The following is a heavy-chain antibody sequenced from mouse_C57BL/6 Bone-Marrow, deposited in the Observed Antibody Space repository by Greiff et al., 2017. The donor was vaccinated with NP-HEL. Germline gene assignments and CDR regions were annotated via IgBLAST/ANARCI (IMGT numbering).Heavy chain of an antibody. CDR3: ARGRYYCYAMDY. J-gene: IGHJ4*01. Sequence: QVQLHQPGTELVKPGASVKLSCKASGYTFTSYWMHWVKQRPGQGLEWIGNINPSNGGTNYNEKFKSKATLTVDKSSSTAYMQLSSLTSEDSAVYYCARGRYYCYAMDYWGQGTSVTVSS. D-gene: IGHD2-14*01. CDR2: INPSNGGT. CDR1: GYTFTSYW. V-gene: IGHV1-53*01.